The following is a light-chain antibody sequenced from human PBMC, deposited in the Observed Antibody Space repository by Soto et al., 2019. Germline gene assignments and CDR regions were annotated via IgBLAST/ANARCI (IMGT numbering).Light chain of an antibody. CDR3: QQYGSSPQT. J-gene: IGKJ1*01. Sequence: EVVLTQSPGTLSLSPGERATLSCMASQSVSNNYLAWYQQKPGRAPRLLIYGASSRATGIPDRFSGSGSGTDFTLTISRLEPEDFAVYYCQQYGSSPQTFGQGTKVDIK. CDR1: QSVSNNY. V-gene: IGKV3-20*01. CDR2: GAS.